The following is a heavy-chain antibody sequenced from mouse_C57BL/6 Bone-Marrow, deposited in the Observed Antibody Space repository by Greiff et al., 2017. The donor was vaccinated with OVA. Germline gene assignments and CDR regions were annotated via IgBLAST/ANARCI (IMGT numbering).Heavy chain of an antibody. D-gene: IGHD2-10*01. CDR3: TRGGAYYAYFDY. J-gene: IGHJ2*01. Sequence: QVQLQQPGAELVRPGSSVKLSCKASGYTFTSYWMDWVKQRPGQGLEWIGNIYPSDSETHYNQKFKDKATLTVDKSSRTAYMQLSSLTSEDSAVYCCTRGGAYYAYFDYWGKGTTLTVSS. CDR2: IYPSDSET. V-gene: IGHV1-61*01. CDR1: GYTFTSYW.